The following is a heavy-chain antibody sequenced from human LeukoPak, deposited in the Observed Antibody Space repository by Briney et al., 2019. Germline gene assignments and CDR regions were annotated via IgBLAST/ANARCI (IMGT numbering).Heavy chain of an antibody. V-gene: IGHV1-69*05. CDR2: SIPIFGTA. Sequence: GASVKVSCTASGGTFSSYAISWVRQAPRQALEWMGRSIPIFGTANYAQKFQGRVTITTDESTSTAYLELSSLRSEDTAVYCCAASGYSTSPLDYWGQGTLVTVSS. J-gene: IGHJ4*02. D-gene: IGHD3-22*01. CDR1: GGTFSSYA. CDR3: AASGYSTSPLDY.